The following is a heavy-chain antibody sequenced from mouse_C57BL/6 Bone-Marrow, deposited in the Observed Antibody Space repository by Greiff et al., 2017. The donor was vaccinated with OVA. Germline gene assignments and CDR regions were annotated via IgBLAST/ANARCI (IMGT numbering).Heavy chain of an antibody. CDR2: INPSTGGT. J-gene: IGHJ1*03. Sequence: EVQLQQSGPELVKPGASVKISCKASGYSFTGYYMNWVKQSPEKSLEWIGEINPSTGGTTYNQKFKAKATLTVDKSSSTAYMQLKSLTSEDSAVYYGARDTWDWYFDVWGTGTTVTVSS. V-gene: IGHV1-42*01. CDR3: ARDTWDWYFDV. CDR1: GYSFTGYY.